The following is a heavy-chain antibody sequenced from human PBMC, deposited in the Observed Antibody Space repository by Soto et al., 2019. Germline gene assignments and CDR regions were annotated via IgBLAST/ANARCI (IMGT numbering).Heavy chain of an antibody. D-gene: IGHD3-10*01. J-gene: IGHJ5*02. CDR3: AKAPPTGFGNNWFDT. V-gene: IGHV1-69*13. CDR2: IIPIFGTA. CDR1: GGTFSSYA. Sequence: ASVKVSCKASGGTFSSYAISWVRQAPGQGLEWMGGIIPIFGTANYAQKFQGRVTITADESTSTAYMELSSLRSEDTAVYYCAKAPPTGFGNNWFDTWGQGTLVTVSS.